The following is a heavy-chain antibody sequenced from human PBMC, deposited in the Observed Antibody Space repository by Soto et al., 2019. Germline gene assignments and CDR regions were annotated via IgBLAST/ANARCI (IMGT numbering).Heavy chain of an antibody. V-gene: IGHV4-59*12. CDR3: ARARQQLIFDY. D-gene: IGHD6-13*01. Sequence: SETLSLTCTVSGGSISSYYWSWIRQPPGKGLEWIGYIYYSGSTNYNPSLKSRVTISVDTSKNQFSLKLSSVTAADTAVYYCARARQQLIFDYWGQGTLVTVSS. CDR2: IYYSGST. CDR1: GGSISSYY. J-gene: IGHJ4*02.